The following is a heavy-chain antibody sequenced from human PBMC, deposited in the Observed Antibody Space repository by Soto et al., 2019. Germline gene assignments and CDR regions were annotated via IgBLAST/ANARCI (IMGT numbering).Heavy chain of an antibody. J-gene: IGHJ4*02. CDR3: ARDPKTSGGQHWAFNYFDS. D-gene: IGHD7-27*01. Sequence: QVQLIQSEAEVKKPGSSVRVSCTASGGIFGSHGFSWVRQAPGQRLEWVGGFIPIFRTLTYTEKFQARVRIAADESTNTVYLDLSSLTSEDTAVYYCARDPKTSGGQHWAFNYFDSWGQGTLVTVSS. CDR2: FIPIFRTL. V-gene: IGHV1-69*01. CDR1: GGIFGSHG.